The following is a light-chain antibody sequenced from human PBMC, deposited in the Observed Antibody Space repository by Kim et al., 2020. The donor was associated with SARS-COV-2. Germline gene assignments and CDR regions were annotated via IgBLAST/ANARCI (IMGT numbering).Light chain of an antibody. Sequence: IQLTQSPSSLSASVGDRVTITCRASQDISSHLAWYQQKPGKAPKLLIYAASTLQSGVPSRFSGSGPGTDFTLTISSLQPEDFASYYCQHLNNYPILTFGPGTKVDIK. CDR3: QHLNNYPILT. V-gene: IGKV1-9*01. CDR1: QDISSH. CDR2: AAS. J-gene: IGKJ3*01.